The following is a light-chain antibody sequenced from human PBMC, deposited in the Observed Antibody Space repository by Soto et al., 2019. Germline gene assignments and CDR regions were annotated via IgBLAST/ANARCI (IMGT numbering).Light chain of an antibody. V-gene: IGLV2-23*02. J-gene: IGLJ1*01. CDR2: EVS. Sequence: QSALTQPASVSGSPGQSITISCTGTSSDVGNYNLVFWYQQYPGKAPKLMIYEVSKRPSGVSNRFSGSKSGNTASLTISGLQAEDEADYYCCSYAGSSTFYVFGTGTKVTVL. CDR3: CSYAGSSTFYV. CDR1: SSDVGNYNL.